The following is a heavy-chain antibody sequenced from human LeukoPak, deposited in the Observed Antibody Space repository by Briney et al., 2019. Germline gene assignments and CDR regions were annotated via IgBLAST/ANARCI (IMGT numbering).Heavy chain of an antibody. D-gene: IGHD4-17*01. J-gene: IGHJ4*02. CDR1: GGSFSGYY. CDR2: INHSGGT. Sequence: SETLSLTCAVYGGSFSGYYWSWIRQPPGKGLEWIGEINHSGGTNYNPSLKSRVTISVDMSRNQFSLKLSSVTAADTAVYYCARGGYGDYADYWGQGTLVTVSS. V-gene: IGHV4-34*01. CDR3: ARGGYGDYADY.